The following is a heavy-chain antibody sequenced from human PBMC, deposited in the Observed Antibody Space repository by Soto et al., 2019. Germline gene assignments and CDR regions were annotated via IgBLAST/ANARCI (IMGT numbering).Heavy chain of an antibody. J-gene: IGHJ3*02. CDR2: ISSSSSYI. V-gene: IGHV3-21*01. CDR1: GFTFSSYS. D-gene: IGHD2-15*01. Sequence: GGSLRLSRAASGFTFSSYSVNWVRQAPGKGLEWVSSISSSSSYIYYADSVKGRFTISRDNAKNSLYLQMNSLRAEDTAVYYCAREVVVVAVDAFDIWGQGTMVTVSS. CDR3: AREVVVVAVDAFDI.